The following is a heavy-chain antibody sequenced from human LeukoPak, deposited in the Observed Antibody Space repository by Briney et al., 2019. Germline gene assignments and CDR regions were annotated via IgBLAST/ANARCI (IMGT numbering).Heavy chain of an antibody. Sequence: KPSETLSPTCGVPGTSFTSYYWSWIRPTPGKGLEWIGEVNHSGYTNMNPSLKSRVTISVDTSKNQFSLMMTSVTAADTAVYFCARMTTGHDYWGQGTLVTVSS. D-gene: IGHD4-17*01. V-gene: IGHV4-34*01. J-gene: IGHJ4*02. CDR2: VNHSGYT. CDR1: GTSFTSYY. CDR3: ARMTTGHDY.